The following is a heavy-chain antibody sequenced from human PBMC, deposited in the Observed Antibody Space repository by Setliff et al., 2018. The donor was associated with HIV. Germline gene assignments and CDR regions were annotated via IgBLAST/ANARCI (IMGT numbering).Heavy chain of an antibody. D-gene: IGHD3-10*01. Sequence: TLSLTCSVSGDSVSNYYWGWIRQPAGKGLEYIGRIYANGYANYNPSLKSRVTMSVDTSKNQFSLNLTSVTAADTATYYCARILISYGSGTHKYFDYWGQGTVVTVSS. CDR3: ARILISYGSGTHKYFDY. CDR2: IYANGYA. J-gene: IGHJ4*02. V-gene: IGHV4-4*07. CDR1: GDSVSNYY.